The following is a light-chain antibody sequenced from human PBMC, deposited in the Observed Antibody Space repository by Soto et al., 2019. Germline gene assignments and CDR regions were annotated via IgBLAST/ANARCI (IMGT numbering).Light chain of an antibody. CDR2: EVT. CDR3: GSYSSASPSYV. CDR1: SSDVGGYNY. V-gene: IGLV2-14*01. J-gene: IGLJ1*01. Sequence: SVLTQPASVSGSPGQSITISCTGTSSDVGGYNYVSWYQQHPGKAPKVMIYEVTNRPSGVSNRFSASKSGNTASLTISGLQAEDEADYYCGSYSSASPSYVLGTGTKVTVL.